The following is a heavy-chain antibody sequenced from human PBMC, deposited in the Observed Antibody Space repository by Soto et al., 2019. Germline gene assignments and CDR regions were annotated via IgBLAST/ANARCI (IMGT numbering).Heavy chain of an antibody. CDR2: ISSSSSTI. CDR1: GFTFSSYS. J-gene: IGHJ5*02. D-gene: IGHD4-4*01. CDR3: ARRGLLDYSNYFWFDP. V-gene: IGHV3-48*01. Sequence: GGSLRLSCSASGFTFSSYSMNWVRQAPGKGLEWVSYISSSSSTIYYADSVKGRFTISRDNAKNSLYLQMNSLRAEDTAVYYCARRGLLDYSNYFWFDPWGQGTLVTVSS.